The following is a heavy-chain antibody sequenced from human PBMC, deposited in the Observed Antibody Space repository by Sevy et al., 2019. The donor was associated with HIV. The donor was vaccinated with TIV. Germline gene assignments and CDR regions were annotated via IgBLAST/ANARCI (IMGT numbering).Heavy chain of an antibody. CDR2: ISYDGSNK. D-gene: IGHD5-12*01. CDR1: GFTFSSYA. J-gene: IGHJ6*02. V-gene: IGHV3-30-3*01. Sequence: GGSLRLSCAASGFTFSSYAMHWVRQAPGKGLEWVAVISYDGSNKYYADSVKGRFTISRDNSKNTLYLQMNSLRAEDTAVYYCARDGPELEMATITRYSPYGMDVWGQGTTVTVSS. CDR3: ARDGPELEMATITRYSPYGMDV.